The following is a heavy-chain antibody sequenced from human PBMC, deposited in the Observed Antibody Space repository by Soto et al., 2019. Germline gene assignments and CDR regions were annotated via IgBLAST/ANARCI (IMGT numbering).Heavy chain of an antibody. J-gene: IGHJ6*02. CDR1: VFSFSDHA. D-gene: IGHD3-10*01. CDR3: ARDMWLGDLLPFYYYGVDV. V-gene: IGHV3-30-3*01. CDR2: ISYDGDNK. Sequence: PGGSLRLSCAASVFSFSDHAMHWVRQAPGKGLEWLAIISYDGDNKYYAESVRGRFTISRDNSKNTLYLQMNSLRPEDTAVYYCARDMWLGDLLPFYYYGVDVWGQGTTVTVSS.